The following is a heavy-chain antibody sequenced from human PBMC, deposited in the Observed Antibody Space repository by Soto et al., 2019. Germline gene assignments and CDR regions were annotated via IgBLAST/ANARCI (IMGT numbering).Heavy chain of an antibody. J-gene: IGHJ6*04. CDR3: AASIFYYGMDV. Sequence: GEALKISCKGSGCTFTNYWIGCVRQMPGKGLEWMGIIYPGDSDTKYNPSFQGQVTISADKSITTTYLQWSSLKASDTAIYYCAASIFYYGMDVWGKGTTVTVSS. CDR2: IYPGDSDT. V-gene: IGHV5-51*01. CDR1: GCTFTNYW.